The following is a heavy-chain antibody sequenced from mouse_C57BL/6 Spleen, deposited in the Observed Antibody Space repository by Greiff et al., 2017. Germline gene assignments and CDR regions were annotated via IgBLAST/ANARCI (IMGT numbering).Heavy chain of an antibody. CDR3: ASSDYSNYGFAY. D-gene: IGHD2-5*01. CDR1: GYAFTNYL. J-gene: IGHJ3*01. CDR2: INPGSGGT. Sequence: VQLQQSGAELVRPGTSVKVSCKASGYAFTNYLIEWVKQRPGQGLEWIGVINPGSGGTNYNAKFKGKATLTAYNTSSTDYMQLSSLTSDDAAIYFCASSDYSNYGFAYWGQGTLVTVSA. V-gene: IGHV1-54*01.